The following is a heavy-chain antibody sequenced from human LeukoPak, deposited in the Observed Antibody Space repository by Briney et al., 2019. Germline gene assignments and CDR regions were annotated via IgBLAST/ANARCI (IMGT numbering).Heavy chain of an antibody. CDR3: ASNLRVPQGLLRGLYYYYYMDV. V-gene: IGHV1-69*13. J-gene: IGHJ6*03. Sequence: GASVKVSCKASGGTFSSYAISWVRQAPGQGLEWMEGIIPIFGTANYAQKFQGRVTITADESTSTAYMELSSLRSEDTAVYYCASNLRVPQGLLRGLYYYYYMDVWGKGTTVTVSS. D-gene: IGHD4-17*01. CDR1: GGTFSSYA. CDR2: IIPIFGTA.